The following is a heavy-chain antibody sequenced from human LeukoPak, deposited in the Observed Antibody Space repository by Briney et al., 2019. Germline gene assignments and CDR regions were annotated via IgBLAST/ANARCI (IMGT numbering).Heavy chain of an antibody. Sequence: PSETLSLTCAVSGVSISSGNWWTWVRQPPGKGLEWIGEIYHSGSTNYNPSLKSRVTISVDKSKNHFSLKLSSVTAADTAVYYCARLIVVVTATWFDPWGQGTLVTVSS. CDR1: GVSISSGNW. D-gene: IGHD2-21*02. V-gene: IGHV4-4*02. J-gene: IGHJ5*02. CDR2: IYHSGST. CDR3: ARLIVVVTATWFDP.